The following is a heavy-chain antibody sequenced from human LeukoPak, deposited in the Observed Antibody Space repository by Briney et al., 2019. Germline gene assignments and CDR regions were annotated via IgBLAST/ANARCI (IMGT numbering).Heavy chain of an antibody. V-gene: IGHV3-7*01. J-gene: IGHJ4*02. CDR3: ARDLSGIAGYTYGRGIDY. CDR1: GFTFSSYW. CDR2: IKTDGSQI. Sequence: GGSLRLSCVASGFTFSSYWMTWVRQAPGKGLEWVANIKTDGSQIYYVDSMKGRFTISRDNAKNSLYLQMNSLRAEDTAVYYCARDLSGIAGYTYGRGIDYWGQGTLVTVSS. D-gene: IGHD5-18*01.